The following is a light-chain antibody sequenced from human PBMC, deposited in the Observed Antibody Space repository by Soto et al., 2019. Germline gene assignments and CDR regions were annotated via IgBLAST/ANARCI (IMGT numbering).Light chain of an antibody. J-gene: IGLJ1*01. CDR3: ASWDDSLTGLYV. CDR2: NNN. CDR1: SSNIGSGT. V-gene: IGLV1-44*01. Sequence: VLTQPPSVSGTPGQRVTISCSGGSSNIGSGTVNWYQQLPGTAPKLLIYNNNQRPSGVPDRFSGSKSGTSGSLAISGLQSEDEADYYCASWDDSLTGLYVFGTGTKLTVL.